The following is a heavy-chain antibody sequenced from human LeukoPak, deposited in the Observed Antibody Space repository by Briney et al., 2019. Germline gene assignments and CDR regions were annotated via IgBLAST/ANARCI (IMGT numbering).Heavy chain of an antibody. Sequence: ASVKVSCKASGGTFSSYAISWVRQAPGQGLEWMGGIIPIFGTANYAQKFQGGVTITADESTSTAYMELSSLRSEDTAVYYCARDAIGQQLVFDNWFDPWGQGTLVTVSS. V-gene: IGHV1-69*13. CDR3: ARDAIGQQLVFDNWFDP. CDR1: GGTFSSYA. CDR2: IIPIFGTA. D-gene: IGHD6-13*01. J-gene: IGHJ5*02.